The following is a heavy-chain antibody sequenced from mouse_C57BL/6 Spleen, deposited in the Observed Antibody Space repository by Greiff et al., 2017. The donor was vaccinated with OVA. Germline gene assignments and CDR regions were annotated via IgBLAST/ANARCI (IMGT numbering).Heavy chain of an antibody. CDR3: VRDSSGYVPFAY. J-gene: IGHJ3*01. D-gene: IGHD3-2*02. Sequence: DVQLVESGGGLVQPKGSLKLSCAASGFSFNTYAMNWVRQAPGKGLEWVARIRSKSNNYATYYADSVKDRFTISRDDSESMLYLQMNNLKTEDTAMYYCVRDSSGYVPFAYWGQGTLVTVSA. V-gene: IGHV10-1*01. CDR2: IRSKSNNYAT. CDR1: GFSFNTYA.